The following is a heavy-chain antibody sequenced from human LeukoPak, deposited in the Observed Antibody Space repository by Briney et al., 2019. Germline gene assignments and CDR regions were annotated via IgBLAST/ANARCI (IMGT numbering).Heavy chain of an antibody. CDR3: ARPNDILTGYYNGYAFDI. J-gene: IGHJ3*02. CDR2: IIPIFGTA. CDR1: GGTFSSYA. Sequence: SVKVSCKASGGTFSSYAISWVRQAPGQGLERMGRIIPIFGTANYAQKFQGRVTITTDESTSTAYMELSSLRSEDTAVYYCARPNDILTGYYNGYAFDIWGQGTMVTVSS. V-gene: IGHV1-69*05. D-gene: IGHD3-9*01.